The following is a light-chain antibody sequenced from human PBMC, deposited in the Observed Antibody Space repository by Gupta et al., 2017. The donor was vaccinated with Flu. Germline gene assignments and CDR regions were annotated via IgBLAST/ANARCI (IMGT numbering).Light chain of an antibody. J-gene: IGKJ4*02. CDR2: RAS. CDR1: PCVTNKN. V-gene: IGKV3-20*01. CDR3: HQDGTLPQT. Sequence: EIVLVQSPGTLSLSPGESATLSCLASPCVTNKNIAWYQQKAGQAPMLLISRASKSSTGLADRFSGRGSATNILLTISRLAPDDSALYYSHQDGTLPQTFGRGTKVEIK.